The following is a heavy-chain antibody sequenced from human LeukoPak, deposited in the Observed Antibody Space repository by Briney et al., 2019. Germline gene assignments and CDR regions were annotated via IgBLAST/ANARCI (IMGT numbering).Heavy chain of an antibody. Sequence: GGSLQISCQGSGSRFTSYWIGGVRRLPGKGLEWMGIIYPGDSDTTCSPSFQGQVTISAHKSISTAYLQWSSLKASDPAMYYCARQAAMVTGDAFDIWGQGTMVTVSS. D-gene: IGHD5-18*01. CDR1: GSRFTSYW. V-gene: IGHV5-51*01. CDR3: ARQAAMVTGDAFDI. J-gene: IGHJ3*02. CDR2: IYPGDSDT.